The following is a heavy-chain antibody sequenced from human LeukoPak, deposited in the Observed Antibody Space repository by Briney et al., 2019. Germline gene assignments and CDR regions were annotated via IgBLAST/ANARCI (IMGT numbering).Heavy chain of an antibody. V-gene: IGHV3-64*01. J-gene: IGHJ4*02. CDR3: ARPYGGKEYYFDY. CDR2: ISSNGGST. Sequence: GGSLRLSCAASGFTFSNYAMHWVRQAPGKGLEFVSAISSNGGSTYYANSVKGRFTISRDNSKNTLFLQMGGLRAEDTAVYYCARPYGGKEYYFDYWGQGTLVTVSS. CDR1: GFTFSNYA. D-gene: IGHD4-23*01.